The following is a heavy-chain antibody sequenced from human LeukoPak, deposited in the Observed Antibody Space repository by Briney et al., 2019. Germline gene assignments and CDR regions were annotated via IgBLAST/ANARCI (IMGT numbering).Heavy chain of an antibody. CDR1: GFTFSSYG. V-gene: IGHV3-30*18. CDR3: AKDRVFLMVRGDLDV. D-gene: IGHD3-10*01. J-gene: IGHJ6*04. CDR2: ISYDGSNK. Sequence: GGSLRLSCAASGFTFSSYGMHWVRQAPGKGLEWVAVISYDGSNKYYADSVEGRFTISRDNSKNTLYLQMNSLRAEDTAVYYCAKDRVFLMVRGDLDVWGKGTTVTVSS.